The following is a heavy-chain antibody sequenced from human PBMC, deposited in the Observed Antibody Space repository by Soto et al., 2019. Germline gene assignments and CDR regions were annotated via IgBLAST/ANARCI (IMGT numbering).Heavy chain of an antibody. CDR2: ISGSGART. Sequence: EVQLLESGGGLVQPGGSLRLSCAVSGFSFSNSAMTWVRQAPGKGLDWVSGISGSGARTYNTDSVKGRFAISRDTSKNVIYLQMRSLRAEETAVYYCAKFPQWVLRYHDWFFDYWGQGTLVTVSS. CDR1: GFSFSNSA. CDR3: AKFPQWVLRYHDWFFDY. D-gene: IGHD3-9*01. V-gene: IGHV3-23*01. J-gene: IGHJ4*02.